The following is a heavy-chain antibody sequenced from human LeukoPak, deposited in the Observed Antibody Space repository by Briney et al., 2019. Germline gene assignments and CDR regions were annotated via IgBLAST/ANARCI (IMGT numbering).Heavy chain of an antibody. V-gene: IGHV3-48*03. CDR3: AELGITMIGGV. D-gene: IGHD3-10*02. J-gene: IGHJ6*04. CDR2: ISSSGSTI. CDR1: GFTFSSYE. Sequence: GGSLRLSCTASGFTFSSYEMNWVRQAPGKGLEGVSYISSSGSTIYYADSVKGRFTISRDNAKNSLYLQMNSLRAEDTAVYYCAELGITMIGGVWGKGTTVTISS.